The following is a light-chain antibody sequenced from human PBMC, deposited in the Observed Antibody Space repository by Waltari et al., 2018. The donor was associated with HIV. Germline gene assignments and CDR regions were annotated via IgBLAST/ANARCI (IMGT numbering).Light chain of an antibody. CDR3: QQYDNVPVT. Sequence: DIQMTQYPSSLSASVGDRVTITCQASQDISRYLNWYQQKPGKAPKLLIYDASDLETGVPSRFSGSGSGTDFTFTISSLQPADIATYYCQQYDNVPVTFGPGTKVEIK. V-gene: IGKV1-33*01. J-gene: IGKJ3*01. CDR1: QDISRY. CDR2: DAS.